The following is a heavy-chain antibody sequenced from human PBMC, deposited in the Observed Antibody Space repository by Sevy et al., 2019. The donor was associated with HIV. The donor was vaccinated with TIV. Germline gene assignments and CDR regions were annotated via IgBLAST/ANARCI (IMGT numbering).Heavy chain of an antibody. J-gene: IGHJ4*02. CDR2: ISYDGSNK. D-gene: IGHD2-2*01. CDR1: EFTFSSYA. V-gene: IGHV3-30*04. CDR3: ARDSSTSWINYYFDY. Sequence: GGSLRLSCAASEFTFSSYAMHWVRQAPGKGLEWVAVISYDGSNKYYADSVKGRFTISRDNSKNTLYLQMNSLRAEDTVVYYCARDSSTSWINYYFDYWGQGTLVTVSS.